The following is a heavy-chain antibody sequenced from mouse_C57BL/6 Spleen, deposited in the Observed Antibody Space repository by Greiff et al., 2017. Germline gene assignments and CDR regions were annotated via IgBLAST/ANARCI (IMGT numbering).Heavy chain of an antibody. Sequence: EVQVVESGGGLVKPGASVKLSCEASGFTFSDYGMHWVRQEPEKGLEWVAYISSGSSTIYYADTVKGRFTFSRDNATNTLFLQMTRLRSEDTAMYYCSWGGSSGYVYAMDYWGQGTTLTVSS. CDR1: GFTFSDYG. CDR2: ISSGSSTI. J-gene: IGHJ4*01. CDR3: SWGGSSGYVYAMDY. D-gene: IGHD3-2*02. V-gene: IGHV5-17*01.